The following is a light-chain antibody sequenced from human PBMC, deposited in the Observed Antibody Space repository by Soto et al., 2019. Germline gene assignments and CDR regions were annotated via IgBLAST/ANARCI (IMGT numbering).Light chain of an antibody. CDR1: QSVSSSY. CDR2: GAS. CDR3: QQYSSSPRT. J-gene: IGKJ1*01. Sequence: EIVLTQSPGTLSLSPGERATLSCRASQSVSSSYLAWYQQKPGQAPRLLIYGASSRATGIAARFSGSGSGTDFSLTISRLEPEDFAVYHCQQYSSSPRTFGQGTRWIS. V-gene: IGKV3-20*01.